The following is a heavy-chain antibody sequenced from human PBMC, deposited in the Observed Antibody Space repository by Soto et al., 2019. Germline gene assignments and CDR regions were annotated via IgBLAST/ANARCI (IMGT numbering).Heavy chain of an antibody. CDR1: GLSLSNTRMG. CDR3: ARMTGRNGPFDY. D-gene: IGHD2-15*01. V-gene: IGHV2-26*01. CDR2: IFSNDAQ. Sequence: QVTLKESGPVLVKPTETLTLTCTVSGLSLSNTRMGVSWIRQPPGKALEWLAHIFSNDAQSYNTSLKSRLTISKDTSKSQVVLTMTNMDPVDTATYYCARMTGRNGPFDYWGQGTLVTVSS. J-gene: IGHJ4*02.